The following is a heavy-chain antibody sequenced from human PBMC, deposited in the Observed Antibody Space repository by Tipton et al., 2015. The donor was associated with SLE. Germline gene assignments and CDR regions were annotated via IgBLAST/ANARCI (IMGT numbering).Heavy chain of an antibody. CDR1: GGSISSHY. CDR3: ARTYSSGPGY. J-gene: IGHJ4*02. V-gene: IGHV4-38-2*02. Sequence: TLSLTCTVSGGSISSHYWGWIRQPPGKGLEWIGSIYHSGSTYYNPSLKSRVTISVDTSKNQFSLKLSSVTAADTAVYYCARTYSSGPGYWGQGTLVTVSS. CDR2: IYHSGST. D-gene: IGHD6-19*01.